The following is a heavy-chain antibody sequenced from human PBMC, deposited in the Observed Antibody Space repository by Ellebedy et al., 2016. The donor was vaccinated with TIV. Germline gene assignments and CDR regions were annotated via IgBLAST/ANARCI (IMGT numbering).Heavy chain of an antibody. Sequence: GGSLRLSCAATGFSFSSYWMSWVRQAPGKGLEWVANMNQGGSQNYYVDSVKGRFTTSRDNAKHSLFLQMNSLSAEDTAVYYCARDGSYGDYLFPAHAFEIWGQGTVVTVSS. CDR1: GFSFSSYW. J-gene: IGHJ3*02. CDR2: MNQGGSQN. D-gene: IGHD4-17*01. CDR3: ARDGSYGDYLFPAHAFEI. V-gene: IGHV3-7*01.